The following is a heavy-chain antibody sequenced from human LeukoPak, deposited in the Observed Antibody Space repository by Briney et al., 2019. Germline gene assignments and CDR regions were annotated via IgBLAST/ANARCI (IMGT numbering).Heavy chain of an antibody. Sequence: TGGSLRLSCAASGFTFRNYGMSWVRQAPGKGLEWVSGTIGSGDSKFYADPVKGRFTISRDNSRNTLYLHMNSLRVDDTAVYYCASLYNDYGDYWSQGALVTVSS. CDR1: GFTFRNYG. D-gene: IGHD5-24*01. CDR2: TIGSGDSK. CDR3: ASLYNDYGDY. V-gene: IGHV3-23*01. J-gene: IGHJ4*02.